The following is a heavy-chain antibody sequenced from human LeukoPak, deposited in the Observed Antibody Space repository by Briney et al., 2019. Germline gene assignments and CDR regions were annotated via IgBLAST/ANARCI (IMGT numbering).Heavy chain of an antibody. V-gene: IGHV3-23*01. CDR3: AKDWSGPPGGPTVTTLYYFDY. CDR1: GFTFSSYA. Sequence: GGSLRLSCAASGFTFSSYAMSWVRQAPGKGLEWVSAISGSGGSAYYADSVKGRFTISRDNSKNTLYLQMNSLRAEDTAVYYCAKDWSGPPGGPTVTTLYYFDYWGRGTLVTVSS. CDR2: ISGSGGSA. J-gene: IGHJ4*02. D-gene: IGHD4-11*01.